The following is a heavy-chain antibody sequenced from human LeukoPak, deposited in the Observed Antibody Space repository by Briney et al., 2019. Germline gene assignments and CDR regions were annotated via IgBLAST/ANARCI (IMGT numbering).Heavy chain of an antibody. Sequence: PSETLSLTCTVSGGSLSSYYWSWIRQPPGKGLEWIGYIYYGGRTNYNPSLKSRATMSIDTAKNHFSLNLTSVTAADTAVYYCARSISGTRSKFDCWGQGSLVTVSS. D-gene: IGHD1/OR15-1a*01. J-gene: IGHJ5*01. CDR3: ARSISGTRSKFDC. CDR2: IYYGGRT. V-gene: IGHV4-59*08. CDR1: GGSLSSYY.